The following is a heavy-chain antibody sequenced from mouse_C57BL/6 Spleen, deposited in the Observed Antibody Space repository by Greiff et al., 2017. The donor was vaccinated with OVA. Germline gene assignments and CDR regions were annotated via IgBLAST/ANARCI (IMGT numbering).Heavy chain of an antibody. CDR2: ISYDGSN. V-gene: IGHV3-6*01. D-gene: IGHD2-4*01. Sequence: VQLKESGPGLVKPSQSLSLTCSVTGYSITSGYYWNWIRQFPGNKLEWMGYISYDGSNNYNPSLKNRISITRDTSKNQFFLKLNSVTTEDTATYYCARGGYYDYDGYFDYWGQGTTLTVSS. CDR1: GYSITSGYY. J-gene: IGHJ2*01. CDR3: ARGGYYDYDGYFDY.